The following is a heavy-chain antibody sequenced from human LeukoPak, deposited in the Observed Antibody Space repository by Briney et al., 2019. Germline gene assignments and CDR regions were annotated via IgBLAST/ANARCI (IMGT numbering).Heavy chain of an antibody. CDR3: ARDRSAAAARFNYYYYGMDV. Sequence: SETLSLTCTVSGGSISSYYWSWIRQPAGKGLEWIGRIYTSGSTNYNPSLKSRVTMSVDTSKNQSSLKLSSVTAADTAVYYCARDRSAAAARFNYYYYGMDVWGQGTTVTVSS. V-gene: IGHV4-4*07. J-gene: IGHJ6*02. CDR1: GGSISSYY. D-gene: IGHD6-13*01. CDR2: IYTSGST.